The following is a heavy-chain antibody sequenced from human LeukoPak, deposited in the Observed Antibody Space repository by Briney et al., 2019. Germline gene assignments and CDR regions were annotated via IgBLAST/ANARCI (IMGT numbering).Heavy chain of an antibody. J-gene: IGHJ6*03. Sequence: GGSLRLSCAASGFTFSSYGMHWVRQAPGKGLEWVAFIRYDGSNKYYADSVKGRFTISRDNSKNTLYLHMNSLSVDDTTVHYCARGRKPSGYYYYMDSWGKGTTVTV. CDR3: ARGRKPSGYYYYMDS. CDR1: GFTFSSYG. CDR2: IRYDGSNK. V-gene: IGHV3-30*02.